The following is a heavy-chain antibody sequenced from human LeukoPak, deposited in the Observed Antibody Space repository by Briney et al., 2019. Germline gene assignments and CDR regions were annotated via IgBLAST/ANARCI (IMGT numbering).Heavy chain of an antibody. J-gene: IGHJ4*02. CDR2: IYYSGST. CDR3: ARHSDGSSSWSRALSFDY. V-gene: IGHV4-61*05. Sequence: SETLSLTCTVSGGSISSTGYYWGWIRQPPGKGLEWIGYIYYSGSTNYNPSLKSRVTISVDTSKNQFSLKLSSVTAADTAVYYCARHSDGSSSWSRALSFDYWGQGTLVTVSS. D-gene: IGHD6-13*01. CDR1: GGSISSTGYY.